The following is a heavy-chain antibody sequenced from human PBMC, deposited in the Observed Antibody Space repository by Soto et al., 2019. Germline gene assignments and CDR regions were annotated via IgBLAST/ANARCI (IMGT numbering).Heavy chain of an antibody. CDR2: IYYSGST. Sequence: SETLSLTCSVSGGSISSYYWSWIRQPPGKGLEWIGYIYYSGSTNYNPSLKIRVTISVDKSKNQFSLKLSSVTAADTAVYYCASEYPLDRALAYWGQGTLVTVSS. V-gene: IGHV4-59*12. CDR1: GGSISSYY. D-gene: IGHD2-2*02. J-gene: IGHJ4*02. CDR3: ASEYPLDRALAY.